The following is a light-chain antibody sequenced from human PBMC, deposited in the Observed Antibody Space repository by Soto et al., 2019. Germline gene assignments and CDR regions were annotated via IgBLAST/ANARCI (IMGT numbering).Light chain of an antibody. CDR3: QQYETFSGT. Sequence: DIQMTKSPSTLSASVGDTVTVTCRAIQRVSGWLAGYQQKPGEAPKLLIYDASALPRGVPSRFSGSGSGTKFTLTIASLQPDDFATYYCQQYETFSGTFGPGTKVEI. CDR2: DAS. J-gene: IGKJ1*01. V-gene: IGKV1-5*01. CDR1: QRVSGW.